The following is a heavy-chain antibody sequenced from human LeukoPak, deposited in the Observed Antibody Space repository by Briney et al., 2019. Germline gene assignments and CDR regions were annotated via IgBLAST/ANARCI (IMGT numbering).Heavy chain of an antibody. Sequence: SETLSLTCSVSGDSVSTSHWSWIRQPPGKGLEWIALIHDSGSTNYNPSLKSRVTLSLDTSKNRLSLKLSSVTAADTAVYYCAIGSYPCQYWGQGTLVTVSS. CDR2: IHDSGST. D-gene: IGHD3-10*01. CDR1: GDSVSTSH. V-gene: IGHV4-59*08. J-gene: IGHJ4*02. CDR3: AIGSYPCQY.